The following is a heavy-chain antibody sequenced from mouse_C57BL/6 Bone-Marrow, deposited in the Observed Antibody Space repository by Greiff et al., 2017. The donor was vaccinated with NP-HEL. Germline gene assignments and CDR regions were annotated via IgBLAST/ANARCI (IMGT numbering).Heavy chain of an antibody. V-gene: IGHV1-69*01. CDR3: ARGDYGYFDY. CDR2: IDPSDSYT. J-gene: IGHJ2*01. Sequence: QLPGAELVMPGASVKLSCKASGYTFTSYWMHWVKQRPGQGLEWIGEIDPSDSYTNYNQKFKGKSTLTVDKSSSTAYMQLSSLTSEDSAVYYCARGDYGYFDYWGQGTTLTVSS. D-gene: IGHD1-1*02. CDR1: GYTFTSYW.